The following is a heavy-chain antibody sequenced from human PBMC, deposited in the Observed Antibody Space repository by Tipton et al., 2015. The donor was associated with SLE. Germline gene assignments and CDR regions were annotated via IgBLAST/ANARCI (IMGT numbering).Heavy chain of an antibody. J-gene: IGHJ4*02. CDR2: VYYTGNT. CDR1: GGSISSSSYY. D-gene: IGHD5/OR15-5a*01. CDR3: ATTRRGSFYIHFDN. V-gene: IGHV4-39*07. Sequence: TLSLTCTVSGGSISSSSYYWGWIRQPPGKGLEWVGTVYYTGNTFYNPSLKSRVTISVDTSKNQFSLNLSSVTAADTAVYYCATTRRGSFYIHFDNWGQGTPVTVPS.